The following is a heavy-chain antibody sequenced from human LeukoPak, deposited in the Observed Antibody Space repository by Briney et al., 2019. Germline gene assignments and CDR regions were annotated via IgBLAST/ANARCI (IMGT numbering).Heavy chain of an antibody. CDR3: ARRDGYCSSTSCYADYYYGMDV. CDR1: GYSFTSYW. CDR2: IYPGDSDT. V-gene: IGHV5-51*01. D-gene: IGHD2-2*01. Sequence: HGESLKISCKGSGYSFTSYWIGWVRQMSGKGLEWMGIIYPGDSDTTYSPSFQGQVTISADKSISTAYLQWSSLKASDTAMYYCARRDGYCSSTSCYADYYYGMDVWGQGTTVTVSS. J-gene: IGHJ6*02.